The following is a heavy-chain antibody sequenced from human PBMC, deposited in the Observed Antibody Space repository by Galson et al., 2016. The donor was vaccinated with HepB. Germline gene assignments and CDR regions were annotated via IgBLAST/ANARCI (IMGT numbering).Heavy chain of an antibody. V-gene: IGHV3-53*01. CDR2: IFSGGYT. J-gene: IGHJ4*02. CDR3: SKLYCGGGSCYPRPYYFDF. Sequence: SLRLSCAASGVTVSSNYMTWIRQAPGRGLEWVSVIFSGGYTYYAESVKGRFTISRDNSKNTVYLQMNRLTAADTAVYFCSKLYCGGGSCYPRPYYFDFWGQGTLVTVSS. D-gene: IGHD2-15*01. CDR1: GVTVSSNY.